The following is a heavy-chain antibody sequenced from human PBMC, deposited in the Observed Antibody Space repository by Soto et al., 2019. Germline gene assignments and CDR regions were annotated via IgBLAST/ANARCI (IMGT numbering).Heavy chain of an antibody. D-gene: IGHD5-18*01. CDR3: ARTIDGYGYFHY. CDR1: GGSISSYY. V-gene: IGHV4-59*08. J-gene: IGHJ4*02. Sequence: SETLSLTCTVSGGSISSYYWSWIRQPPGKGLEWIGYIYYSGSTNYNPSLKSRVTISVDTSKNQFSLKLSSVTAAYTAVYYCARTIDGYGYFHYWGQGTLVTVSS. CDR2: IYYSGST.